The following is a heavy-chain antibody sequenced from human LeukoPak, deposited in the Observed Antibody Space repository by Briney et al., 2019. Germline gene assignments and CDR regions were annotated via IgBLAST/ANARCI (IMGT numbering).Heavy chain of an antibody. Sequence: SETLSLTCTVSGGSITGHYRSWIRQPAGKGLEWIGRIYTNEYTNYNPSLKNRVTMSVDTSKNQFSLRLSSVTAADTAVYYCARPPYGDYFDYWGQGILVTVSS. CDR2: IYTNEYT. D-gene: IGHD3-10*01. V-gene: IGHV4-4*07. CDR1: GGSITGHY. CDR3: ARPPYGDYFDY. J-gene: IGHJ4*02.